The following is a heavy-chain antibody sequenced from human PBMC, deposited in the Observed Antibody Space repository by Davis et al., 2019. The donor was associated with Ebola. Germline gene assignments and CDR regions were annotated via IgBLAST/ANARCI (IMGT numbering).Heavy chain of an antibody. Sequence: GGSLRLSCAASGFTFSTYAMTWARQAPGKGLEWVSAVTSSGGGTYYADSVKGRFTISRDNSKNTLYLQVTSLRVDDTAIYYCAKGGSGWPSDYSYGMGVWGKGTTVTVSS. V-gene: IGHV3-23*01. CDR2: VTSSGGGT. CDR3: AKGGSGWPSDYSYGMGV. CDR1: GFTFSTYA. D-gene: IGHD6-19*01. J-gene: IGHJ6*04.